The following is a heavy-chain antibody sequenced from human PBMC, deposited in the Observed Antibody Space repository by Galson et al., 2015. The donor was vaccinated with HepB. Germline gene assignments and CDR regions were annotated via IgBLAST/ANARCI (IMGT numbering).Heavy chain of an antibody. Sequence: SLRLSCAASGFTFSLYAMSWVRQAPGKGLEWVSAVSGSGGSTYYADSVKGRFTISRDNSKNTLYLQMNSLSAEDTAIYYCAKGPASTWTYFDYWGQGTLVTVSS. CDR3: AKGPASTWTYFDY. V-gene: IGHV3-23*01. J-gene: IGHJ4*02. CDR1: GFTFSLYA. CDR2: VSGSGGST. D-gene: IGHD1-1*01.